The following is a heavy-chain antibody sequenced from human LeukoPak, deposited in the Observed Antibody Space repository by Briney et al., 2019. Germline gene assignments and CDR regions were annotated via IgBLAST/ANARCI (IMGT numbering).Heavy chain of an antibody. J-gene: IGHJ3*02. CDR3: AKGSGELSFVFASYDAFDI. V-gene: IGHV3-23*01. CDR1: GFTFSSYA. D-gene: IGHD3-16*02. Sequence: GGSLRLSCAASGFTFSSYAMSWVRQAPGKGLEWVSAISGSGGSTYYADSVKGRFTISRDNSKNTLYLQMNSLRAEDTAVYYCAKGSGELSFVFASYDAFDIWGQGTMVTVSS. CDR2: ISGSGGST.